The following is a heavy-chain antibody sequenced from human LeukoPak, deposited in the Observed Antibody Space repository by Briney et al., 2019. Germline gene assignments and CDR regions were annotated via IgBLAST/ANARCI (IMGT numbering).Heavy chain of an antibody. Sequence: GGSLRLSCAASGFTFSSYAMSWVRQAPGKGLEWVSAISGSGGSTYYADSVKGRFTISRDNSKNTLYLQMNSLRAEDTAVYYCAKVGARYAARAPLPPDYWGQGTLVTVSS. V-gene: IGHV3-23*01. D-gene: IGHD5-18*01. CDR3: AKVGARYAARAPLPPDY. CDR2: ISGSGGST. CDR1: GFTFSSYA. J-gene: IGHJ4*02.